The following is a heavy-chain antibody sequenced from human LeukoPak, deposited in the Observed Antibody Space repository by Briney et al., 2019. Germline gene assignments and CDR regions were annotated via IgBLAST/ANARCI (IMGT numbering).Heavy chain of an antibody. J-gene: IGHJ6*03. Sequence: SETLSLTCTVSGESISGFYWTWIRQPPGKGLEWIGYICYSGSTNYNPSLKSRVTISVDTSKNQFSLKLSSVTAADTAVYYCARPTMVQGTYYMDVWGKGTTVTISS. V-gene: IGHV4-59*01. CDR1: GESISGFY. CDR2: ICYSGST. CDR3: ARPTMVQGTYYMDV. D-gene: IGHD3-10*01.